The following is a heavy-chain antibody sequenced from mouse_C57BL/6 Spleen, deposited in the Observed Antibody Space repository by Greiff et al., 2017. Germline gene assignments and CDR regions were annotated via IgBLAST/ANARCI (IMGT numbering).Heavy chain of an antibody. CDR3: AREVDYGSALDY. D-gene: IGHD1-1*01. Sequence: EVQLVESEGGLVQPGSSMKLSCTASGFTFSDYYMAWVRQVPEKGLEWVANINYDGGSTYYLDSLKGRFTISRDNAKNILYLQISSLKSEDTATYYCAREVDYGSALDYWGQGTTLTVSS. CDR2: INYDGGST. CDR1: GFTFSDYY. J-gene: IGHJ4*01. V-gene: IGHV5-16*01.